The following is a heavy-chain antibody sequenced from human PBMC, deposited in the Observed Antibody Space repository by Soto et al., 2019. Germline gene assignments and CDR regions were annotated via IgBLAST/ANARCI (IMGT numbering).Heavy chain of an antibody. CDR3: ARGGDGGGAFDI. D-gene: IGHD2-21*02. CDR2: IGTAGDT. CDR1: GFTFSSYD. V-gene: IGHV3-13*01. J-gene: IGHJ3*02. Sequence: EVQLVESGGGLVQPGGSLRLSCAASGFTFSSYDMHWVRQATGKGLEWVSAIGTAGDTYYPGSVKGRFTISRENAKNSWYLQMNSLRAGDTAVYYCARGGDGGGAFDIWGQGTMVTVSS.